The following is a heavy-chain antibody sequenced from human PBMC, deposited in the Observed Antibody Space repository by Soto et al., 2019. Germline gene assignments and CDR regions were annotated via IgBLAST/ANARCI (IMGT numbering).Heavy chain of an antibody. D-gene: IGHD1-26*01. CDR3: AKDSPRWELLVSGAGEAFDI. V-gene: IGHV3-23*01. CDR1: GFTFSSYA. Sequence: GGSLRLSCAASGFTFSSYAMSWVRQAPGKGLEWVSAISGSGGSTYYADSVKGRFTLSRANSKNTLYLQMTSLRAEATAVYYSAKDSPRWELLVSGAGEAFDIWGQGTMVTVSS. J-gene: IGHJ3*02. CDR2: ISGSGGST.